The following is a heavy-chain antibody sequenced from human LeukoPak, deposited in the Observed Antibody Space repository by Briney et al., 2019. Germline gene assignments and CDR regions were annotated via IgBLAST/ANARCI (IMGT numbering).Heavy chain of an antibody. D-gene: IGHD3-3*01. CDR2: IYASGST. CDR1: GGSISSYY. J-gene: IGHJ6*03. V-gene: IGHV4-4*07. CDR3: YYTGDYYYMDV. Sequence: SETLSLTCTVSGGSISSYYWSWIRQPAGKGLEWIGRIYASGSTNYNPPLKSRVTMSVDTSKNQFSLKLSYCARGSYDFWSGYYTGDYYYMDVWGKGTTV.